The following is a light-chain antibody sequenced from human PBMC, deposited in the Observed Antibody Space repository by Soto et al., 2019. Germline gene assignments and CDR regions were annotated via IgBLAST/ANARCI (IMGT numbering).Light chain of an antibody. Sequence: DIQMTQSPSTLSGSVGDRVTITCRASQTISSWLAWYQQKPGKAPKLLIYKASTLKSGVPSRFGGSGSGTEFTLTISSLQPDDFAIYYCQQYKNYYPTFGQGTKVDIK. CDR3: QQYKNYYPT. CDR1: QTISSW. CDR2: KAS. J-gene: IGKJ1*01. V-gene: IGKV1-5*03.